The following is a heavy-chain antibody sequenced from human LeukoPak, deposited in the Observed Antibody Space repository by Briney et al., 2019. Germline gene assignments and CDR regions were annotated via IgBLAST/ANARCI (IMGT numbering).Heavy chain of an antibody. D-gene: IGHD2-2*01. CDR2: IYPGDSDT. Sequence: GESLQISCKCSGYSFTSYWIGCVRQMPGKGLEWMGIIYPGDSDTRYSPSFQGQVTISADNSISTAYLQWSSLKASDTAMYYCARQAVPVATYFQYWGQGTLVTVSS. CDR3: ARQAVPVATYFQY. CDR1: GYSFTSYW. V-gene: IGHV5-51*01. J-gene: IGHJ1*01.